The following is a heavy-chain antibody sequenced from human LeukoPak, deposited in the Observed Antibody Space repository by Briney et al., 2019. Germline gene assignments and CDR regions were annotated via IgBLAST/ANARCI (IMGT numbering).Heavy chain of an antibody. CDR2: IYHSGST. J-gene: IGHJ5*02. D-gene: IGHD2-2*02. CDR1: GGSISSGGYS. Sequence: SETLSLTCAVSGGSISSGGYSWSWIRQPPGKGLEWIGYIYHSGSTYYNPSLKSRVTISVDTSKNQFSLKLSSVTAADTAVYYCARERRNIVVVPAAIRWFDPWGQGTLVTVSS. CDR3: ARERRNIVVVPAAIRWFDP. V-gene: IGHV4-30-2*01.